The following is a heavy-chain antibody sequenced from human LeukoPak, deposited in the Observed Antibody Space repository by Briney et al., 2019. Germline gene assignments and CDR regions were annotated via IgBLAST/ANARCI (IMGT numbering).Heavy chain of an antibody. Sequence: PSETLSLTCTVSGDSISSYYWSWIRQPPGKGLEWIGYIYYSGSTNYNPSLKSRVTISVDTSKNQFSLKLSSVTAADTAVYYCARDRPPYSPDYYYGMDVWGQGTTVTVSS. D-gene: IGHD6-13*01. V-gene: IGHV4-59*01. CDR3: ARDRPPYSPDYYYGMDV. CDR1: GDSISSYY. J-gene: IGHJ6*02. CDR2: IYYSGST.